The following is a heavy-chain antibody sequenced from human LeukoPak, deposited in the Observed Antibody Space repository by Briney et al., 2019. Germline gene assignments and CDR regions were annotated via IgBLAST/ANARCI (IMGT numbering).Heavy chain of an antibody. D-gene: IGHD2-15*01. V-gene: IGHV3-48*02. CDR2: ISSSSGTI. CDR3: ARASLYCSGGTCYEVWFDP. J-gene: IGHJ5*02. CDR1: GFTFSSYG. Sequence: GGSLRLSCAASGFTFSSYGMNWVRQAPGKGLEWVSSISSSSGTIYYADSVRGRFTISRDNAKNSLYLQMNSLRDEDTAVYYCARASLYCSGGTCYEVWFDPWGQGTLVTVSS.